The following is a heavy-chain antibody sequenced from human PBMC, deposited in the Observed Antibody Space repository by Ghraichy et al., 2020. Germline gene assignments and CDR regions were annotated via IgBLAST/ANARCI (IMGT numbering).Heavy chain of an antibody. J-gene: IGHJ4*02. CDR2: VNHSGST. D-gene: IGHD3-22*01. CDR3: VRRWNSSGYYRH. V-gene: IGHV4-34*01. CDR1: GDSFSGYY. Sequence: ESLNISCAVYGDSFSGYYWNWIRQSPGKGLEWIGEVNHSGSTNYNPSLQSRVAISADASKNQFSLKLSSVTAADTAVYYCVRRWNSSGYYRHWGQGTLVTVSS.